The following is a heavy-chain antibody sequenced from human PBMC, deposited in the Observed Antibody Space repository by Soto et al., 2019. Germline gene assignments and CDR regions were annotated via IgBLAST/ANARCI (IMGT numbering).Heavy chain of an antibody. CDR1: GDSIRSLW. J-gene: IGHJ6*02. D-gene: IGHD2-2*01. CDR3: AREVAPADKPPSSLMDV. Sequence: PGGSLRISCASSGDSIRSLWMRGVRRAPGKGLVWVSRINSDGSSTSYADSVKGRFTISRDNAKNTLYLQMNSLRAEDTAVYYCAREVAPADKPPSSLMDVWGQGTTVTVYS. V-gene: IGHV3-74*01. CDR2: INSDGSST.